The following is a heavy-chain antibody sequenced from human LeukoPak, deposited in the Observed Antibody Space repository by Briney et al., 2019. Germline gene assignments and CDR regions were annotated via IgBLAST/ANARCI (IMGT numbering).Heavy chain of an antibody. D-gene: IGHD3-10*01. CDR3: ARIPSRSRGATRIRDY. CDR1: GDSISRYY. J-gene: IGHJ4*02. V-gene: IGHV4-59*01. CDR2: IHYNGNT. Sequence: SETLSLTCSVSGDSISRYYWTWIRQTPGKGLQWIAYIHYNGNTKTNPSLKSRVTISLDTSKNQFSLKLTSLTAADTAVYYCARIPSRSRGATRIRDYWGQGTLVTVSS.